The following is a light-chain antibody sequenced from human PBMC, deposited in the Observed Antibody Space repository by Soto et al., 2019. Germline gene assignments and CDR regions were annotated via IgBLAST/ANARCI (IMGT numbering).Light chain of an antibody. Sequence: QSVLTQPRSVSGSPGQAVTISCTGTNSNIGGYNFVSWYQQRPGKAPKLMIYDVTKRPSGVPGRFSGSKSGNTASLTISGLQAEDEADYYCCSYAGTYTHYVFGTGTKVTV. CDR2: DVT. CDR3: CSYAGTYTHYV. V-gene: IGLV2-11*01. J-gene: IGLJ1*01. CDR1: NSNIGGYNF.